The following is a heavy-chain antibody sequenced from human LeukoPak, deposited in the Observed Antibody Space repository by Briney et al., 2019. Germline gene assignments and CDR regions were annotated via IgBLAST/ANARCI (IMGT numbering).Heavy chain of an antibody. CDR2: ISAYNGNT. J-gene: IGHJ3*02. D-gene: IGHD3-22*01. V-gene: IGHV1-18*01. CDR1: GYTFTSYG. CDR3: ALNYYYDSSGSPHDAFDM. Sequence: ASVKVSCKASGYTFTSYGISWVRQAPGQGLEWMGWISAYNGNTNFAQKLQGRVTMTTDTSTSTAHMELRSLRSDDTAVYYCALNYYYDSSGSPHDAFDMWGQGTMVTVSS.